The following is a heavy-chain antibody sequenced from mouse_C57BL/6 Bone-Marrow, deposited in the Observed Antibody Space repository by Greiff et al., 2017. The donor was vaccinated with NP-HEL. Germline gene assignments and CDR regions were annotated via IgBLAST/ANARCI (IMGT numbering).Heavy chain of an antibody. CDR1: GYSITSCYF. D-gene: IGHD1-1*01. V-gene: IGHV3-6*01. CDR2: ISYDGSN. J-gene: IGHJ2*01. Sequence: VQLKQSGPGLVKPSQSLSLTCSVTGYSITSCYFWNWIRQLPGNKLERMGYISYDGSNNYNPSLKNRISITRDTSKNQFFLKLNSVTTEDTATYYCARAPPTVVDPHFDYWGQGTTLTVSS. CDR3: ARAPPTVVDPHFDY.